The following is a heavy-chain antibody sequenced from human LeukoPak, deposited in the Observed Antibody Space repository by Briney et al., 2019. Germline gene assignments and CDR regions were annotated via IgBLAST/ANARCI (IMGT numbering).Heavy chain of an antibody. V-gene: IGHV3-30*18. Sequence: GRSLRLSCAASGFTFSSYGMHWVRQAPGKGLEWVAVISYDGSNKYYADSVKGRFTISRGNSKNTLYLQMNSLRAEDTAVYYCAKSGEQWLVLGAPGYWGQGTLVTVSS. D-gene: IGHD6-19*01. CDR2: ISYDGSNK. J-gene: IGHJ4*02. CDR3: AKSGEQWLVLGAPGY. CDR1: GFTFSSYG.